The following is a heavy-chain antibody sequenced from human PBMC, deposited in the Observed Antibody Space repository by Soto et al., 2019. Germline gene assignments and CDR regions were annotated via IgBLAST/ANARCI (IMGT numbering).Heavy chain of an antibody. CDR3: ARGRGSGSYTLYYFDY. D-gene: IGHD3-10*01. CDR2: IYYSGST. V-gene: IGHV4-59*01. CDR1: GGSISSYY. J-gene: IGHJ4*02. Sequence: QVQLQESGPGLVKPSETLSLTCTVSGGSISSYYWSWIRQPPGKGLEWIGYIYYSGSTNYNPSLKSRVTISVDTSKHQFSLELSSVIAADTAVYYCARGRGSGSYTLYYFDYWGQGTLVTVSS.